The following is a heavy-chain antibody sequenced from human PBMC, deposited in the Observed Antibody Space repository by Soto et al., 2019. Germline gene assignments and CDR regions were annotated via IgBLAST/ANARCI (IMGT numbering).Heavy chain of an antibody. V-gene: IGHV3-53*02. CDR2: IYGDGTT. J-gene: IGHJ4*02. D-gene: IGHD2-15*01. CDR1: GFAVSSNY. Sequence: EVQLVETGGGLIQPGRSLRLSCAASGFAVSSNYMSWVRQAPGKGLEWVSVIYGDGTTYYADSVNGRFTISSDTSKNTLYLHMTSLRAEDTAVYYCASDSCSGGSCYWGFDYWCQGTLVTVSS. CDR3: ASDSCSGGSCYWGFDY.